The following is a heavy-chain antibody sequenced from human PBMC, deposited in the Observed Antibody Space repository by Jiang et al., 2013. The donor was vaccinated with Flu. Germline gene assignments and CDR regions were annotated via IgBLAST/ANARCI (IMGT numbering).Heavy chain of an antibody. V-gene: IGHV6-1*01. D-gene: IGHD2-8*02. J-gene: IGHJ4*02. Sequence: QTLSLTCAISGDSVSSNRATWTWLRQSPSRGLEWLGRTYYRSKWYNDYAPSVRSRITINPDTFKNQFSLQLTSVTPEDTAVYYCARVTGSGCLDYWGQGTQVAVSS. CDR1: GDSVSSNRAT. CDR3: ARVTGSGCLDY. CDR2: TYYRSKWYN.